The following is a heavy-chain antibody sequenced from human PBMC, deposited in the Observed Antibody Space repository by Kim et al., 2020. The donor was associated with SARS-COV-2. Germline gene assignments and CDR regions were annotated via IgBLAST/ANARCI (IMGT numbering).Heavy chain of an antibody. D-gene: IGHD3-16*01. CDR1: GFTLRSYA. CDR2: SSGSGDTT. V-gene: IGHV3-23*01. CDR3: ARYLPIPHFYSGMDV. J-gene: IGHJ6*02. Sequence: GGSLRLSCAASGFTLRSYALSWVRQAPGKGLEWVSSSSGSGDTTYYADSVKGRFTFSRDSSKNTLYLHMNNLRAEDTAVYFCARYLPIPHFYSGMDVWG.